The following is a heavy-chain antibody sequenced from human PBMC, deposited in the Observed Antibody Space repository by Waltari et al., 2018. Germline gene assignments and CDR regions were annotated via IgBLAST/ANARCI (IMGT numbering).Heavy chain of an antibody. D-gene: IGHD2-15*01. V-gene: IGHV1-2*02. J-gene: IGHJ4*02. Sequence: QVQLVQSGAEVKKPGASVKVSCKASGYTFTGYYMHWVRQAPGQGLEWMGWINPNSGGTNYAQKFQGRVTMTRDTSISTAYMELSRLRSDDTAVYYCARGKVRGSVGSCYSCLGYWGQGTLVTVSS. CDR2: INPNSGGT. CDR3: ARGKVRGSVGSCYSCLGY. CDR1: GYTFTGYY.